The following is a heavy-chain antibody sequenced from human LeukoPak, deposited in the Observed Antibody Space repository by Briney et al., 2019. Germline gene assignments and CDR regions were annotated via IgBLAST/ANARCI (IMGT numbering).Heavy chain of an antibody. V-gene: IGHV4-59*12. J-gene: IGHJ5*02. CDR3: ARGKSSGWDDNWFDP. CDR1: GGSLNSDY. D-gene: IGHD6-19*01. Sequence: ASETLSLTCTVSGGSLNSDYWSWIRQPPGKGLEWIGYIYHSGGTYYNPSLESRVTVSVDTSKKHFSLKLTSVTAADTAVYYCARGKSSGWDDNWFDPWGQGTLVTVSS. CDR2: IYHSGGT.